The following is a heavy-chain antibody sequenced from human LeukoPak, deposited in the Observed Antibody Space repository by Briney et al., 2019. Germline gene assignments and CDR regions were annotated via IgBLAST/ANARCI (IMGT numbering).Heavy chain of an antibody. D-gene: IGHD6-13*01. V-gene: IGHV3-7*01. CDR2: IKHDGSEK. Sequence: GGSLRLSCVASGFTFSSYWMSWVRQAPGKGLEWVANIKHDGSEKHYVDSVKGRFTISRDNAKNSLYLQMNSLRAEDTAVYYCARDEEGSAWYEWGQGALVTVSS. CDR3: ARDEEGSAWYE. J-gene: IGHJ4*02. CDR1: GFTFSSYW.